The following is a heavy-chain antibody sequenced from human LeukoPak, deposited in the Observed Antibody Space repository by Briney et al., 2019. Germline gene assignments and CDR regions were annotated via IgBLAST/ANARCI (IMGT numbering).Heavy chain of an antibody. CDR3: AKDLQVSSAYHFDY. CDR1: GFTFSSYA. V-gene: IGHV3-23*01. Sequence: GGSLRLSCAASGFTFSSYAMSWVRQAPGKGLEWVSAISGSGGSTYYADSVKGRFTISRDDSRNTLYLQMNSLRAEDTAVYYCAKDLQVSSAYHFDYWGQGTLVSVSS. J-gene: IGHJ4*02. CDR2: ISGSGGST. D-gene: IGHD6-19*01.